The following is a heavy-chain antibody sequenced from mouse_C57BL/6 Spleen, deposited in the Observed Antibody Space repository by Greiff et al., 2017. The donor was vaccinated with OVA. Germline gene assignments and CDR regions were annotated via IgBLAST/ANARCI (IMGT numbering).Heavy chain of an antibody. D-gene: IGHD2-2*01. CDR2: ISPGSGST. J-gene: IGHJ4*01. V-gene: IGHV1-55*01. CDR3: ARGGNYGYDGYAMDY. Sequence: QVQLQQPGAELVKPGASVKMSCKASGYTFTSYWITWVKQRPGQGLEWIGDISPGSGSTNYNEKFKSKATLTVDTSSSTAYMQLSSLTSEDSAVYYCARGGNYGYDGYAMDYWGQGTSVTVSS. CDR1: GYTFTSYW.